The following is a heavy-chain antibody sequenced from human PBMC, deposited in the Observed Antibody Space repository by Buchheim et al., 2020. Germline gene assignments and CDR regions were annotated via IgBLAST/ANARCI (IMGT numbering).Heavy chain of an antibody. J-gene: IGHJ4*02. CDR2: VYYTGRA. CDR1: GVSINTGTFY. Sequence: QVQLQESGPGLVKPSQTLFLTCTVSGVSINTGTFYWSWIRQHPGKGLEWIGYVYYTGRAYSNPSLKSRVSMSVDTSQNQFSLNLASVTAADTAVYYCARDRGAHDFGPIDYWGQGAL. D-gene: IGHD4-17*01. CDR3: ARDRGAHDFGPIDY. V-gene: IGHV4-31*03.